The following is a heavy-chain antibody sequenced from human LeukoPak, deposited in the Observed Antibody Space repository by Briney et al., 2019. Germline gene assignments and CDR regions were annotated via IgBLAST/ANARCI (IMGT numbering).Heavy chain of an antibody. CDR3: ARQWLVRGSAFDI. CDR2: IYYSGST. Sequence: GSIYYSGSTYYNPSLKSRVTISVDTSKNQFSLKLSSVTAADTAVYYCARQWLVRGSAFDIWGQGTMVTVSS. D-gene: IGHD6-19*01. V-gene: IGHV4-39*01. J-gene: IGHJ3*02.